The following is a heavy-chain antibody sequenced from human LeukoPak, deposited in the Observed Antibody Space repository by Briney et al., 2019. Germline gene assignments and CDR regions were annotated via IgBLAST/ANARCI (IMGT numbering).Heavy chain of an antibody. V-gene: IGHV4-39*01. J-gene: IGHJ4*02. CDR1: GGSISSSSYY. Sequence: SETLSLTCTVSGGSISSSSYYWGWIRQPPGKGLEWIGSIYYSGSTYYNPSLKSRVTISVDTSKNQFSLKLSSVTAADTAVYYCARRADGPAFFDYWAREPWSPSPQ. D-gene: IGHD2-2*01. CDR3: ARRADGPAFFDY. CDR2: IYYSGST.